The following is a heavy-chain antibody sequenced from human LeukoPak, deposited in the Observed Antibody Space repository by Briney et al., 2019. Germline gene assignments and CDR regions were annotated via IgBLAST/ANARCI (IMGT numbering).Heavy chain of an antibody. V-gene: IGHV3-23*01. D-gene: IGHD2-2*01. J-gene: IGHJ4*02. CDR1: GYRFNRYA. CDR3: ANGYCSSSTCYDAPGDY. CDR2: ISDSGSTT. Sequence: GGSLRLSCVASGYRFNRYAMAWVRQAPGKGLEWVSTISDSGSTTYYEDSVKGRFTVSRDNSKNTVYLHMNSLRAEDTAVYYCANGYCSSSTCYDAPGDYWGQGVLVTVSS.